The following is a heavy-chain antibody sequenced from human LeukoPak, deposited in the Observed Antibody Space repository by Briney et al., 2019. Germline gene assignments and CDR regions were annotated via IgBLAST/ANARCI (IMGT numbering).Heavy chain of an antibody. CDR1: GGSISTSSYY. D-gene: IGHD6-6*01. J-gene: IGHJ4*02. V-gene: IGHV4-39*01. Sequence: SETLSLTCTVSGGSISTSSYYWGWLRQPPGTGMEWVGSIYYSGSTYYSPSLKSRVTISVDTYKNQFSLKLSSVTAADTAMYYCARHVWTSSSSDYWGQGTLVTVSS. CDR3: ARHVWTSSSSDY. CDR2: IYYSGST.